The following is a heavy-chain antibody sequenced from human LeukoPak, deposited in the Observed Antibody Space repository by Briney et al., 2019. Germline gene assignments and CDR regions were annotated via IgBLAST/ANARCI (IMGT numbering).Heavy chain of an antibody. CDR3: ARDDYGDMGRFDP. CDR1: GGTFSSYA. Sequence: SVKVSCKASGGTFSSYAISWVRQAPGQGLEWMGGIIPIFGTANYAQKFQGRVTITTDESTSTAYMELSSLRSEDTAVYYCARDDYGDMGRFDPWGQGTLVTDSS. V-gene: IGHV1-69*05. J-gene: IGHJ5*02. CDR2: IIPIFGTA. D-gene: IGHD4-17*01.